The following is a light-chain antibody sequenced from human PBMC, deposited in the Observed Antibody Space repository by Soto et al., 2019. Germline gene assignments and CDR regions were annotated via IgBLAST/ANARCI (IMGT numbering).Light chain of an antibody. CDR3: QQCGGSPIT. V-gene: IGKV3-20*01. CDR1: QSVSSSF. J-gene: IGKJ5*01. CDR2: GAS. Sequence: EIVLTQSPGTLSLSPGERGTVSCRASQSVSSSFLAWYQQKPGQAPRLLIYGASSRATGFPDRFSGSGSGTDVTLTISRLETEDFAVYYCQQCGGSPITFGQGTRLEIK.